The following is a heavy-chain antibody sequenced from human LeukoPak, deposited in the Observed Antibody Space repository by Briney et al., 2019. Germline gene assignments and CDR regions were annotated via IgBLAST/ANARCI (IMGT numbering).Heavy chain of an antibody. Sequence: SETLSLTCTVSGGSIRSSYYYWGWISQPPGKGLEWIGSIYDSGSTYYNPSLKSRVTISVDTSKNQFALKLNSVTAADTAVYYCSRHARCLYGIGYFGYWGQGTLVTVSS. CDR3: SRHARCLYGIGYFGY. CDR1: GGSIRSSYYY. J-gene: IGHJ4*02. V-gene: IGHV4-39*01. CDR2: IYDSGST. D-gene: IGHD2-15*01.